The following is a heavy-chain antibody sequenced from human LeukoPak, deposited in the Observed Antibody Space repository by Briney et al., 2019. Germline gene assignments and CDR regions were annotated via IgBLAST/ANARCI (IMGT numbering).Heavy chain of an antibody. J-gene: IGHJ5*02. D-gene: IGHD1-26*01. Sequence: PSETLSLTCSVSGGSIRSYYWSWIRQPPGKGLEWIGYIYYSGSTNYNPSLKSRVTISVDTSKNQFSLKMTSVTAADTAVYYCARDRLRIVGPAGRFDPWGQGTLVTVSS. CDR1: GGSIRSYY. CDR2: IYYSGST. V-gene: IGHV4-59*12. CDR3: ARDRLRIVGPAGRFDP.